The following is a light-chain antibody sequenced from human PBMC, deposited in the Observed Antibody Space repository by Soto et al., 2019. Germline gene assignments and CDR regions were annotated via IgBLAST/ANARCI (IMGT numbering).Light chain of an antibody. J-gene: IGLJ2*01. CDR1: SSDVGAHNS. CDR2: AVS. V-gene: IGLV2-14*03. CDR3: GSYTTSITVI. Sequence: QSALTQPASVSGSPGQSITISCTGTSSDVGAHNSVSWYQQQPGKAPKLMIYAVSNRPSGVSNRFSGSKSGNTASLTISGLQAEDEADYYCGSYTTSITVIFGGGTKLTVL.